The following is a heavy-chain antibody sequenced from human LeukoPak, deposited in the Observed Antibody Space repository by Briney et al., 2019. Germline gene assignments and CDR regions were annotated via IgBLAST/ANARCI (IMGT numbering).Heavy chain of an antibody. CDR1: GFTVSSNY. J-gene: IGHJ4*02. V-gene: IGHV3-30-3*01. CDR3: ARDPQGYSSSSVDY. D-gene: IGHD6-6*01. CDR2: ISYDGSDK. Sequence: GGSLRLSCAASGFTVSSNYMSWVRQAPGKGLEWVAVISYDGSDKYYADSVKGRFTISRDNSKNTLYLQMNSLRAEDTAVYYCARDPQGYSSSSVDYWGQGTLVTVSS.